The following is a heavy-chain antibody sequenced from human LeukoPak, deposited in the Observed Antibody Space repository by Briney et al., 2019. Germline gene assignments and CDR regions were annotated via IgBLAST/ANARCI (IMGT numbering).Heavy chain of an antibody. CDR1: AYSHTESS. V-gene: IGHV1-24*01. CDR2: FDFGDDEA. D-gene: IGHD3-22*01. J-gene: IGHJ4*02. Sequence: ASVKVSCKVVAYSHTESSMHWMRQVPGKGLEWMGGFDFGDDEAIYAERFQGRVTMTEDTSTNTAYMELSSLRSEDTAMYYCATVVSGYYPDYWGQGTLVTVSS. CDR3: ATVVSGYYPDY.